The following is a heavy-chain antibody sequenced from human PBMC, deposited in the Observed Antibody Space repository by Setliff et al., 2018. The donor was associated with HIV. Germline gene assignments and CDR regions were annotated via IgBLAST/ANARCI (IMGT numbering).Heavy chain of an antibody. Sequence: SVKVSCKTSGGTVSSYSITWVRQAPGQGLEWMGGIIPLFGSADYAQRFQGRVTITADESTSTAYMELTSLRSEDTAMYYCAVVNKVTDFEYWGQGTLVTVSS. J-gene: IGHJ4*02. CDR1: GGTVSSYS. CDR3: AVVNKVTDFEY. V-gene: IGHV1-69*13. D-gene: IGHD2-21*01. CDR2: IIPLFGSA.